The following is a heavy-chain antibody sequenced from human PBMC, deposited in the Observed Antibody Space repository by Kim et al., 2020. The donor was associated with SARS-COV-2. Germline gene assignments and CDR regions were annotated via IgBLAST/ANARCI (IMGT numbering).Heavy chain of an antibody. CDR2: TYYRSKWYN. D-gene: IGHD6-13*01. CDR3: ARRHMEVGNYIAAAGTGPFNYYYYYGMDV. J-gene: IGHJ6*02. Sequence: SQTLSLTCAISGDSVSSNSAAWNWIRQSPSRGLEWLGRTYYRSKWYNDYAVSVKSRITINPDTSKNQFSLQLNSVTPEDTAVYYCARRHMEVGNYIAAAGTGPFNYYYYYGMDVWGQGTTVTVSS. V-gene: IGHV6-1*01. CDR1: GDSVSSNSAA.